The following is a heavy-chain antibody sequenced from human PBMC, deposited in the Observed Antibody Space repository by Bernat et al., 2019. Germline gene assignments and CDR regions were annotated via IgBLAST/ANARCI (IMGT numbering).Heavy chain of an antibody. J-gene: IGHJ6*03. CDR3: AGWSGYDYYHYYMDV. Sequence: EVQLLESGGGLVQPGGSLRLSCAASGFTFSSYAMSWVRQAPGKGLEWVSAISGSGGSTYYADSVKGRFTISRDNSKNTLYLQMNSLRAEDTAVYYCAGWSGYDYYHYYMDVWGKGTTVTVSS. V-gene: IGHV3-23*01. CDR2: ISGSGGST. CDR1: GFTFSSYA. D-gene: IGHD5-12*01.